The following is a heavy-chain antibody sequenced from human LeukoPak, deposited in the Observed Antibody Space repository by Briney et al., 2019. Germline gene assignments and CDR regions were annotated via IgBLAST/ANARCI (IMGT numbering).Heavy chain of an antibody. CDR1: GYTFTGYY. D-gene: IGHD6-19*01. V-gene: IGHV1-2*02. CDR2: INPNSGGT. Sequence: ASVKVSCKASGYTFTGYYMHWVRQAPGQGLEWMGWINPNSGGTNYAQKFQGRVTMTRGTSISTAYMELRSLRSDDTAVYYCAKTDSSGWSDYWGQGTLVTVSS. CDR3: AKTDSSGWSDY. J-gene: IGHJ4*02.